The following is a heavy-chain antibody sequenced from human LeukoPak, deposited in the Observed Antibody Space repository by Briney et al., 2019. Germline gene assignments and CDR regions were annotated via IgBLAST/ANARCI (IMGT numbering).Heavy chain of an antibody. CDR2: INHSGSP. Sequence: SETLSLTCAVYGGSFSGYYWSWIRQPPGKGLEWIGEINHSGSPNYNPSLKSRVTISIDTSKNQFSLKLSPVTAADTAVYYCAKDPSDYYGSVSYRPIDAFDIWGQGTMVTVSS. V-gene: IGHV4-34*01. CDR1: GGSFSGYY. D-gene: IGHD3-10*01. CDR3: AKDPSDYYGSVSYRPIDAFDI. J-gene: IGHJ3*02.